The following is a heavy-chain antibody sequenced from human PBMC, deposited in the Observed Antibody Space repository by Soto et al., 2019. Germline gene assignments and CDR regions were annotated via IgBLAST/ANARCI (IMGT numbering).Heavy chain of an antibody. Sequence: VKVSCKASGYTFTSYAMHWVRQAPGQRLEWMGWINAGNGNTKYSQKFQGRVTITRDTSASTAYMELSSLRSEDTAVYYCARVPVAGSYYYYGMDVWGQGTTVTVSS. CDR1: GYTFTSYA. D-gene: IGHD6-19*01. CDR3: ARVPVAGSYYYYGMDV. V-gene: IGHV1-3*01. CDR2: INAGNGNT. J-gene: IGHJ6*02.